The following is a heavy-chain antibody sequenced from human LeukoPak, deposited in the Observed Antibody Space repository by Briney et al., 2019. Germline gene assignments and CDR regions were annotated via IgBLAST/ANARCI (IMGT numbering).Heavy chain of an antibody. Sequence: PSETLSLTCAVYGGSFSGYYWSWIRQPPGKGLEWIGEINHSGSTNYNPSLKSRVTISVDTSKNQFSLKLSSVTAADTAVYYCARGPYYYDSSGYYYVLDYWGQGTLVTVSS. CDR3: ARGPYYYDSSGYYYVLDY. J-gene: IGHJ4*02. CDR2: INHSGST. V-gene: IGHV4-34*01. D-gene: IGHD3-22*01. CDR1: GGSFSGYY.